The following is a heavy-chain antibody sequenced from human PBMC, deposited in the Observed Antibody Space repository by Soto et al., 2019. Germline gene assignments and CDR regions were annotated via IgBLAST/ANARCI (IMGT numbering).Heavy chain of an antibody. J-gene: IGHJ5*02. Sequence: ASVKVSCKASGYTFTGYYMHWVRQAPGQGLEWMGWINPNSGGTNYAQKFQGRVTMTRDTSISTAYMELSRLRSDDTAVYYCARADILTGYYLRGWFDPWGQGTMVTVS. CDR3: ARADILTGYYLRGWFDP. CDR2: INPNSGGT. D-gene: IGHD3-9*01. CDR1: GYTFTGYY. V-gene: IGHV1-2*02.